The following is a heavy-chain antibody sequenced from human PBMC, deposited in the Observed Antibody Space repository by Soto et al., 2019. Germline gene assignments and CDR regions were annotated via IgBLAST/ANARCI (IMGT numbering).Heavy chain of an antibody. V-gene: IGHV4-59*01. CDR1: GGSISSYY. CDR3: ARASQSSGSPRRWFDP. CDR2: VYHSGST. Sequence: SETLSLTCTVSGGSISSYYWSWIRQPPGKGLEWIGYVYHSGSTNYNPSLNSRVTISVDTSKNQFSLKLSSVTAADTAVYYCARASQSSGSPRRWFDPWGQGTLVTVSS. J-gene: IGHJ5*02. D-gene: IGHD3-10*01.